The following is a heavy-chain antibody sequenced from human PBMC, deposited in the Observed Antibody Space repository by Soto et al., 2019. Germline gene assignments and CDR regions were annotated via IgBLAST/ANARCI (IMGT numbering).Heavy chain of an antibody. V-gene: IGHV1-18*01. Sequence: QVQLVQSGAEVKKPGASVKVSCKASGYTFTSYGISWVRQAPGQGLEWMGWISAYNGNKNYAQKSQGRVTMPTDTSTSTAYMELRGLRSDDTAVYYCAGGDIGTTVTPGWGQGTLVTVSS. CDR2: ISAYNGNK. J-gene: IGHJ4*02. CDR1: GYTFTSYG. D-gene: IGHD4-17*01. CDR3: AGGDIGTTVTPG.